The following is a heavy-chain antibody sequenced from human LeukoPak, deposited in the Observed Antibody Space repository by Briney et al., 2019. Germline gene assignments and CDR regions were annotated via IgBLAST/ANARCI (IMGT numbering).Heavy chain of an antibody. CDR1: VGTIITHA. D-gene: IGHD3-10*01. J-gene: IGHJ3*01. CDR2: IIPLLSQT. CDR3: VQVRGSDAFDL. Sequence: SSLNVSFKSAVGTIITHAINSVRQAPGRGLEWMGRIIPLLSQTNYALTFRGRFTMTADASTNTAYVALSSLTYEDPAVYFRVQVRGSDAFDLWGQGTMVTVSS. V-gene: IGHV1-69*11.